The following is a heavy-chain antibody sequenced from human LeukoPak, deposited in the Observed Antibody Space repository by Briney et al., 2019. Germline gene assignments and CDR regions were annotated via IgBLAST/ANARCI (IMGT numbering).Heavy chain of an antibody. CDR3: ARDPRWGYSYGYIY. Sequence: GGSLRLSCTVSGFIFSSYSMNWVRQAPGKGLEWVSSISSSSSYIYYADSVKGRFTISRDNAKNSLYLQMNSLRAEDTAVYYCARDPRWGYSYGYIYWGQGTLVTVSS. V-gene: IGHV3-21*01. CDR1: GFIFSSYS. J-gene: IGHJ4*02. D-gene: IGHD5-18*01. CDR2: ISSSSSYI.